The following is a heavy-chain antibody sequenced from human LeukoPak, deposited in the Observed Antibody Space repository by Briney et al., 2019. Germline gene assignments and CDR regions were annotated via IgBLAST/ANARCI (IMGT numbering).Heavy chain of an antibody. D-gene: IGHD6-13*01. J-gene: IGHJ5*02. V-gene: IGHV3-7*01. CDR3: AREGSSSWYWFDP. CDR2: IKQDGSEK. Sequence: GSLRLSCAASGFTFSSYAMSWVRQAPGKGLEWVANIKQDGSEKYYVDSVKGRFTISRDNAKNSLYLQMNSLRAEDTAVYYCAREGSSSWYWFDPWGQGTLVTVSS. CDR1: GFTFSSYA.